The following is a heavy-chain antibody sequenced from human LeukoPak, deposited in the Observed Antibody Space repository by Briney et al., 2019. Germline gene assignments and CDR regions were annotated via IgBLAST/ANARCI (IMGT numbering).Heavy chain of an antibody. D-gene: IGHD5-24*01. J-gene: IGHJ6*03. CDR3: AKEGDRRDGYNYYYYYMDV. Sequence: GGSLRLSCAASGFTVNSNYMSWVRQAPGKGLEWVSVIYSGGSTYYADSVKGRFTISRDNSKNTLYLQMNSLRAEDTAVYYCAKEGDRRDGYNYYYYYMDVWGKGTTVTVSS. V-gene: IGHV3-66*01. CDR1: GFTVNSNY. CDR2: IYSGGST.